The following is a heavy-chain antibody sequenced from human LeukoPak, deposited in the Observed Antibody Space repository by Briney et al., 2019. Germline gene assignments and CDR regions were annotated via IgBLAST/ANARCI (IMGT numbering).Heavy chain of an antibody. CDR1: GYTFTNYA. CDR2: INAGNGNT. V-gene: IGHV1-3*01. Sequence: ASVTVSFKSSGYTFTNYAMHWVRQAPGQRREWMGWINAGNGNTKYSQKFQGRVTITRDTSASTAYMELSSLRSEDTAVYYCARAYGDYFDYFDYWGQGTLVTVSS. J-gene: IGHJ4*02. CDR3: ARAYGDYFDYFDY. D-gene: IGHD4-17*01.